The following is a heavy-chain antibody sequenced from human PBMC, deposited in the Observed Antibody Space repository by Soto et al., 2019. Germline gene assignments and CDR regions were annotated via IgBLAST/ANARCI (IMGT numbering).Heavy chain of an antibody. V-gene: IGHV3-23*01. CDR3: ANAPDTAMANWDWFDP. J-gene: IGHJ5*02. CDR1: GFTFSSYA. CDR2: ISGSGGST. D-gene: IGHD5-18*01. Sequence: EVQLLESGGGLVQPGGSLRLSCAASGFTFSSYAMSWVRQAPGKGLEWVSAISGSGGSTYYADSVKGRFTISRDNSKNRLYLQMNSLRAEDTAVYYCANAPDTAMANWDWFDPWGQGTLVTVSS.